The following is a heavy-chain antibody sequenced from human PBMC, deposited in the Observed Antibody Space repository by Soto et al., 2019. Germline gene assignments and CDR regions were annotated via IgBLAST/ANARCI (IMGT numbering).Heavy chain of an antibody. V-gene: IGHV3-53*02. CDR2: IYSGGNT. CDR3: ARGTLPRGGGAFDF. J-gene: IGHJ3*01. CDR1: GFTVSSNY. D-gene: IGHD3-10*01. Sequence: EVQLVETGGGLIHPGGSLRLSCAASGFTVSSNYMSWVRQAPGKGLEWVSVIYSGGNTYYADSMKGRFTISRDNSKTTRDLQMNSLRAEDSAVYYCARGTLPRGGGAFDFWGQGTMVSVSS.